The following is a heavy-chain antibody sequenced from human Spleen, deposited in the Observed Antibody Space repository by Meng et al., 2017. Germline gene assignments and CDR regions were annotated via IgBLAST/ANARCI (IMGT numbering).Heavy chain of an antibody. CDR2: AST. D-gene: IGHD7-27*01. V-gene: IGHV4-61*08. J-gene: IGHJ4*02. Sequence: QVQLQAPGPGRVRPSENLSLIGTVSGGSVRSSDYQWSWIRQPPGKGLEWIGFASTNYNPSLKSRLTISLDTSKNQFSLKLTSVTAADTAVHYCARDYWGSLDYWGQGILVTVSS. CDR1: GGSVRSSDYQ. CDR3: ARDYWGSLDY.